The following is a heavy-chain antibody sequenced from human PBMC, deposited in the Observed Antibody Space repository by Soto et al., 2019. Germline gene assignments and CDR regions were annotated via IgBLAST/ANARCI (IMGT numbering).Heavy chain of an antibody. V-gene: IGHV4-59*01. CDR3: ARALDFRDYDILTGYYKPPYYYYMDV. Sequence: SETLSLTCTVSGGSISSYYWSWIRQPPGKGLEWIGYIYYSGSTNYNPSLKSRVTISVDTSKNQFSLKLSSVTAADTDVYYCARALDFRDYDILTGYYKPPYYYYMDVWGKGTTVTVSS. D-gene: IGHD3-9*01. J-gene: IGHJ6*03. CDR1: GGSISSYY. CDR2: IYYSGST.